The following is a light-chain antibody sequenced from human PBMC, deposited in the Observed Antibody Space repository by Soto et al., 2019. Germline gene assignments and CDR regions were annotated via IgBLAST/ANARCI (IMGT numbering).Light chain of an antibody. V-gene: IGKV1-33*01. J-gene: IGKJ4*01. Sequence: DIQMTQSPSSLSASVGDRVTISCWASHVISNYLNWYQQKPGKAPKLLIYDASNLEAGVPSRFSGSGSGSDFTFTISSLQPEDIATYYCQHYETFPLTFGGGTKVDIK. CDR1: HVISNY. CDR2: DAS. CDR3: QHYETFPLT.